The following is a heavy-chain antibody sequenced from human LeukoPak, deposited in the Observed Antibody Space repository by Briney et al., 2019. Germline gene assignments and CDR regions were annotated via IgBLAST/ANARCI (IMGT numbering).Heavy chain of an antibody. D-gene: IGHD3-22*01. CDR3: AKDQHYYDSSGYAWDY. Sequence: GRSLRLSCAASGFTFSSYGMHWVRQAPGKGLEWVAVISYDGSNKYYADSVKGRFTISRDNSKNPLYLQMNSLRAEDTAVYYCAKDQHYYDSSGYAWDYWGQGTLVTVSS. V-gene: IGHV3-30*18. J-gene: IGHJ4*02. CDR1: GFTFSSYG. CDR2: ISYDGSNK.